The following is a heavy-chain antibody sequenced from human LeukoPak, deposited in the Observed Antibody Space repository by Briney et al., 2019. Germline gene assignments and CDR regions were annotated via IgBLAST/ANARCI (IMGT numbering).Heavy chain of an antibody. J-gene: IGHJ4*02. CDR3: TTARSSSWYLMNY. V-gene: IGHV3-30*03. CDR1: GFTFSSYG. D-gene: IGHD6-13*01. CDR2: MSYDGSNK. Sequence: GGSLRLSCAASGFTFSSYGMHWVRQAPGKGLEWVAVMSYDGSNKYYADSVKGRFTISRDNSKNTLYLQMNSLKTEDTAVYYCTTARSSSWYLMNYWGQGTLVTVSS.